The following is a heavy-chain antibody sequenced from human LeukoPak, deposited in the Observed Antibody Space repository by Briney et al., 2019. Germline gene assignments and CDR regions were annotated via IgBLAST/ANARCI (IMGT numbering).Heavy chain of an antibody. J-gene: IGHJ4*02. V-gene: IGHV3-23*01. CDR2: ISGSGGST. D-gene: IGHD3-22*01. CDR1: GFTFSNYG. Sequence: GGSLRLSCAASGFTFSNYGMSWVRQAPGKGLEWVSEISGSGGSTYYADSVKGRFTISRDNAKNSLYLQMNSLRAEDTAVYYCASQNYYDSSGSHPFDYWGQGTLVTVSS. CDR3: ASQNYYDSSGSHPFDY.